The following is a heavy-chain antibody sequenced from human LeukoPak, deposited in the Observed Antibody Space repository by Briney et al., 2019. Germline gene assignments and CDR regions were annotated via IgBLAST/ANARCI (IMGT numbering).Heavy chain of an antibody. CDR1: GFTFSTYA. J-gene: IGHJ4*02. Sequence: GGSLRLSCAASGFTFSTYAMSWVRQAPGKGLEWVSHFGGSGGTIYYADSVKGRFTISRDNSKNTLYLQMNSLRAEDTAVYYCAKSDCGGDCHLLDYWGQGTLVTVSS. CDR2: FGGSGGTI. D-gene: IGHD2-21*02. CDR3: AKSDCGGDCHLLDY. V-gene: IGHV3-23*01.